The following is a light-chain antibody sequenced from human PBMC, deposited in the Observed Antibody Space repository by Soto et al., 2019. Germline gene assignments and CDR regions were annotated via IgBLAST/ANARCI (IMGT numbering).Light chain of an antibody. J-gene: IGLJ1*01. CDR1: SSDVGGYNY. V-gene: IGLV2-14*01. CDR3: SSYTDSSTYV. Sequence: QSVLTQPASVSGSPGQSITISCTGTSSDVGGYNYVSWYQQHPGKAPKLLIYEVSNRPSGVSNRFSGSKSGNTASLTISGLQAEDEADYYCSSYTDSSTYVFGPGTKV. CDR2: EVS.